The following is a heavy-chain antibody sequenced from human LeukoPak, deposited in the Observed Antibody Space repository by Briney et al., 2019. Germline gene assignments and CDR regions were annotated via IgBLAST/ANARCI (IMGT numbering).Heavy chain of an antibody. J-gene: IGHJ5*02. CDR2: IYWKDDK. CDR1: GFSLSTSGVG. D-gene: IGHD3-10*01. CDR3: AHTPYYVSGSYLGP. V-gene: IGHV2-5*01. Sequence: SGPTLVKPTQTLTLTCSFSGFSLSTSGVGVGWIRQPPGKALEWLALIYWKDDKHFSSSQESRHTITKDISKNQVVLSMTDMDAVDTAAYFCAHTPYYVSGSYLGPWGQGTLVTVSS.